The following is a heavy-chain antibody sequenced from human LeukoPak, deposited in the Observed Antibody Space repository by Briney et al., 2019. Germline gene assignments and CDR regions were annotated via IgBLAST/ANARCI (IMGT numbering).Heavy chain of an antibody. CDR1: GGSISSSTYY. Sequence: SETLSLTCTVSGGSISSSTYYWSWIRQPPGKGLEWIGYIYYSGSTNYNPSLKSRVTISVDTSKNQFSLKLSSVTAADTAVYYCARTYCSGGSCYPGYYGMDVWGQGTTVTVSS. J-gene: IGHJ6*02. CDR2: IYYSGST. D-gene: IGHD2-15*01. CDR3: ARTYCSGGSCYPGYYGMDV. V-gene: IGHV4-61*05.